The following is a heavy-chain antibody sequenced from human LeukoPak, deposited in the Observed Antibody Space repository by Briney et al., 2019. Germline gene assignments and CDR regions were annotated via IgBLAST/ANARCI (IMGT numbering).Heavy chain of an antibody. V-gene: IGHV6-1*01. Sequence: SPTLSLTSAISGDSLSSNSVAWNWLRQSPSRGLEWLGSTYYRSKWYNDYAVSVESLITINPDASKNQFSLQLNSVTPEDTAVYYCARVRGRYFDYWGQGTLVTVSS. J-gene: IGHJ4*02. CDR3: ARVRGRYFDY. D-gene: IGHD3-10*01. CDR2: TYYRSKWYN. CDR1: GDSLSSNSVA.